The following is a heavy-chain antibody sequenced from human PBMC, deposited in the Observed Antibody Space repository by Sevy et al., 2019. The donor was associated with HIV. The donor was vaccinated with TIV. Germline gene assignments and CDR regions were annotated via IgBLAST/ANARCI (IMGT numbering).Heavy chain of an antibody. CDR3: ARGLYSSGWFFDY. Sequence: ASVKVSCKASGGTFSSYAISWVRQAPGQGLEWMGGIIPIFGTANYAQKFQGRVTITADKSTSTAYMELSSLRSEDTAVYYCARGLYSSGWFFDYWGPGTLVTVSS. V-gene: IGHV1-69*06. CDR2: IIPIFGTA. J-gene: IGHJ4*02. D-gene: IGHD6-19*01. CDR1: GGTFSSYA.